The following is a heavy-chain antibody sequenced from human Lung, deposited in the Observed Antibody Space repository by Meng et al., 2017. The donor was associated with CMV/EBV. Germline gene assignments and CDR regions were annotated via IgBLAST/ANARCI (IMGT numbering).Heavy chain of an antibody. Sequence: GESLKISCAASGFTVSCYSMNWVRQAPGKGLEWVSSISSSSSYIYYADSMRGRFTISRDNAKNSLYLKMNSLGAEDTAVYYCAGFGHRNIWWLGIVGFDYWGQGTLVTVSS. D-gene: IGHD2-21*01. V-gene: IGHV3-21*01. CDR2: ISSSSSYI. CDR1: GFTVSCYS. CDR3: AGFGHRNIWWLGIVGFDY. J-gene: IGHJ4*02.